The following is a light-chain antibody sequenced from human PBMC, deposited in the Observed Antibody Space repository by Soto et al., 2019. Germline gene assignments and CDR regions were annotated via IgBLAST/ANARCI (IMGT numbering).Light chain of an antibody. Sequence: QSVLTQPPSASGTPGQRVTISCSGSSSNIGSHTVNWFQQRPGTAPKLLIYSNDQRPSGVPDRFSGSKSGTSASLAISGLQSEDDGDYYCAAWDDRLNGYYVFGTGTKVTVL. CDR1: SSNIGSHT. J-gene: IGLJ1*01. CDR2: SND. V-gene: IGLV1-44*01. CDR3: AAWDDRLNGYYV.